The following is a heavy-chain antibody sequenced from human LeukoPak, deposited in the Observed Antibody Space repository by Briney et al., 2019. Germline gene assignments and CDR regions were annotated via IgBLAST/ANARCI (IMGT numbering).Heavy chain of an antibody. V-gene: IGHV1-2*02. Sequence: ASVKVSCKASGYTFTCYYMHWVRQAPGQGLEWMGWINPNSGGTNYAQKFQGRVTMTRDTSISTAYMELSRLRSDDTAVYYCARAEQLVRSVGGLLPAYWGQGTLVTVSS. CDR1: GYTFTCYY. D-gene: IGHD6-6*01. CDR2: INPNSGGT. J-gene: IGHJ4*02. CDR3: ARAEQLVRSVGGLLPAY.